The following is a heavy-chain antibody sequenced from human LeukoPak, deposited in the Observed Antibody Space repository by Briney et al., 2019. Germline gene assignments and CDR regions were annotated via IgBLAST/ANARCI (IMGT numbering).Heavy chain of an antibody. Sequence: ASVKVSCKASGYTFTGYYMHWVRQAPGQGLEWMGWINPNSGGTNYAQKFQGRVTMTRDTSISTAYMELSRLRSDDTAVYYCARRDGYNDDAFDIWGQGIMVTVSS. V-gene: IGHV1-2*02. D-gene: IGHD5-24*01. CDR2: INPNSGGT. CDR3: ARRDGYNDDAFDI. CDR1: GYTFTGYY. J-gene: IGHJ3*02.